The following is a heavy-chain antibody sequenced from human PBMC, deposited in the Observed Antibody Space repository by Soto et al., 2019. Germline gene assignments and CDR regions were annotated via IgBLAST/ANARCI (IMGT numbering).Heavy chain of an antibody. Sequence: SVKVSCTASGGTFSISAITWVRQAPGQGLEWMGGIIPIFGTANYAQKFQGSVTITADESTSTAYMELSSLRSEDTAVYYCTRDRGFCGGDCYSPFDYWGQGTLVTVSS. CDR2: IIPIFGTA. J-gene: IGHJ4*02. D-gene: IGHD2-21*02. CDR1: GGTFSISA. V-gene: IGHV1-69*13. CDR3: TRDRGFCGGDCYSPFDY.